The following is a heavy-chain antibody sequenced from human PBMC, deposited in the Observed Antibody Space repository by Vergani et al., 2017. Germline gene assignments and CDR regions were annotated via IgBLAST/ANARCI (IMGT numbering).Heavy chain of an antibody. V-gene: IGHV1-2*02. CDR3: AREEAGGWGPAAH. J-gene: IGHJ4*02. CDR1: GYTFTGYY. CDR2: INPNSGGT. Sequence: QVQLVQSGAEVKKPGASVKVSCKASGYTFTGYYMHWVRQAPGQGLEWMGWINPNSGGTNYAQKFQGRVTMTTDTSISTAYMELSRLRSDDTAVYYCAREEAGGWGPAAHWRQGTLVTVSS. D-gene: IGHD6-19*01.